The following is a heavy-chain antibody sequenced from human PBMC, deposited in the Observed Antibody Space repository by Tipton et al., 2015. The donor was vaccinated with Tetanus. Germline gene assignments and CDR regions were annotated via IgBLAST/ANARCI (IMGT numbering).Heavy chain of an antibody. CDR3: AKDLGDVFQGAFDV. Sequence: SLRLSCTASGFSFGDYAMSWFRQAPGKGLEWVSAISGGGDRTFYEDSVKGRFTISRDNSEKTLSLQMNSLRAEDTAIYYCAKDLGDVFQGAFDVWGPGTTVTVSS. V-gene: IGHV3-23*02. CDR1: GFSFGDYA. CDR2: ISGGGDRT. D-gene: IGHD3-16*01. J-gene: IGHJ3*01.